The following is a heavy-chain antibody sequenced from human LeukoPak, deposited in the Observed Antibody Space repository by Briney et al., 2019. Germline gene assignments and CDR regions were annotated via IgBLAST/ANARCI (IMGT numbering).Heavy chain of an antibody. Sequence: SETLSLTCTVSGGSISSSSYYWGWIRQPPGKGLEWIGSIYYSGSTYYNPSLKSRVTISVDTSKNQFSLKLSSVTAADTAVYYCALSPGDFDYWGQGTLVTVSS. CDR1: GGSISSSSYY. D-gene: IGHD3-10*01. V-gene: IGHV4-39*07. CDR2: IYYSGST. CDR3: ALSPGDFDY. J-gene: IGHJ4*02.